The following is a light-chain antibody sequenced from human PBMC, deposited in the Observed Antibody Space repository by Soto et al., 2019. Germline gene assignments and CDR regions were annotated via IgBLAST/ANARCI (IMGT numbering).Light chain of an antibody. V-gene: IGKV3-11*01. CDR2: DAS. J-gene: IGKJ1*01. CDR1: QSVNTY. Sequence: EIVLTQSPATLSLSPGERATLSCRASQSVNTYLAWFQQRVGQPPRLLIYDASSRATDIPARFSGSGSETDFTLTISSLEPEDGAVYYCQQRRSWPWTFGQGTKVEV. CDR3: QQRRSWPWT.